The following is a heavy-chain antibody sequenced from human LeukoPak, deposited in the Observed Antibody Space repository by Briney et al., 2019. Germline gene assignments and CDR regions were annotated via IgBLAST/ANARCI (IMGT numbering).Heavy chain of an antibody. J-gene: IGHJ4*02. V-gene: IGHV3-74*01. CDR2: INSDGSST. Sequence: GGSLRLSCAASGFSFNDYSMNWVRQAPGKGLVWVSRINSDGSSTSYADSVKGRFTISRDNAKNTLYLQMNSLRAEDTAVYYCARDQIAAAEKWGQGTLVTVSS. D-gene: IGHD6-13*01. CDR1: GFSFNDYS. CDR3: ARDQIAAAEK.